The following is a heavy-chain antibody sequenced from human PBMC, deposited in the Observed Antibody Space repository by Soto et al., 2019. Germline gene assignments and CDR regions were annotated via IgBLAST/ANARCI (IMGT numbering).Heavy chain of an antibody. CDR3: ARIWRARYYRMDV. J-gene: IGHJ6*02. V-gene: IGHV2-70*01. CDR2: IDWDEDK. CDR1: GFSLTTSGMC. Sequence: SGPTLVNPTQTLTLTCTFSGFSLTTSGMCVSWIRQPPGKALEWLAHIDWDEDKYYSTTLKTRLTISKDTYRNQGALTMTNLQPADPATYYCARIWRARYYRMDVWGQGTTVTVSS.